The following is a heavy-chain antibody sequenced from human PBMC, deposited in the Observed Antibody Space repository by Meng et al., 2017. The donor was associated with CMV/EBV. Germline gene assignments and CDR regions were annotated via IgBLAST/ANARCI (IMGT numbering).Heavy chain of an antibody. CDR1: GNNLTEVS. CDR3: ATEIFGGWYSFDY. D-gene: IGHD6-19*01. V-gene: IGHV1-24*01. CDR2: FDPEDGET. Sequence: SWALVNRPWAARKVSCKVSGNNLTEVSTERVRQAPGKRLEWMGGFDPEDGETIYAQKFQGRVTMTEDTSTDTAYMELSSLRSEDTAVYYCATEIFGGWYSFDYWGQGTLVTVSS. J-gene: IGHJ4*02.